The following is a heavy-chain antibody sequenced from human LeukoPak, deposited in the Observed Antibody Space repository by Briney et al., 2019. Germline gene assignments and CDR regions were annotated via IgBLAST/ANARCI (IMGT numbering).Heavy chain of an antibody. V-gene: IGHV4-39*01. CDR1: GGSISSSSYY. CDR3: ARHKTLLSALDI. Sequence: PSETLSLTCTVSGGSISSSSYYWGWIRQPPGKGLEWIGSIYYSGSTYYNPSLKSRVTISVDTSKNQFSLKLSSVTAADTAVYYCARHKTLLSALDIWGQGTMVTVSS. J-gene: IGHJ3*02. CDR2: IYYSGST.